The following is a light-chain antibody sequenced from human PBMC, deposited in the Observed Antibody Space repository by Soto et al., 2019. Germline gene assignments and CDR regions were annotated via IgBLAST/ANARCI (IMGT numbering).Light chain of an antibody. CDR1: QDIRNY. Sequence: IQLTQSPSSLSSSVGDRVTVTCLSSQDIRNYLAWYQQKPGKAPKLLISAASRLQSGVPPRFSGSGSRTDFTLTINSLRPEDFASYYCQQSYSSSPITFGPGTRLEI. CDR3: QQSYSSSPIT. J-gene: IGKJ5*01. CDR2: AAS. V-gene: IGKV1-39*01.